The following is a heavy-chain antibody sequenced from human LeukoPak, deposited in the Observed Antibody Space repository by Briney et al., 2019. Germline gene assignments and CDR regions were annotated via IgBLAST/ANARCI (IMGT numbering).Heavy chain of an antibody. J-gene: IGHJ4*02. D-gene: IGHD2-2*01. CDR1: GYTSTGYY. V-gene: IGHV1-2*02. CDR2: INPNSGGT. Sequence: GASVKVSCKASGYTSTGYYMHWVRQAPGQGLEWMGWINPNSGGTNYAQKFQGRVTMTRDTSISTAYMELSRLRSDDTAVYHCARAGVVPAATDFDYWGQGTLVTVSS. CDR3: ARAGVVPAATDFDY.